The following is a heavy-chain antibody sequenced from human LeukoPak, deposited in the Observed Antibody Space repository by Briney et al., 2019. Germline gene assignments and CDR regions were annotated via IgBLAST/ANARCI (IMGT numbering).Heavy chain of an antibody. J-gene: IGHJ4*02. D-gene: IGHD6-13*01. V-gene: IGHV3-21*01. CDR2: ISSSSSYI. Sequence: GGSLRLSCAASGFTFSSYSMNWVRQAPGKGLEWVSSISSSSSYIYYADSVEGRFTISRDNAKDSLYLQMNSLRAEDTAVYYCAGGEVVSSSRFPHRNYWGQGTLVTVSS. CDR1: GFTFSSYS. CDR3: AGGEVVSSSRFPHRNY.